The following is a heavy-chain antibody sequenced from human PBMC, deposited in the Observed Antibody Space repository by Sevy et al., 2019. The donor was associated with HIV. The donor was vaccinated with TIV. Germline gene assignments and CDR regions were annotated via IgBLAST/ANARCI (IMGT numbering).Heavy chain of an antibody. Sequence: GGSLRLSCVASGFSFGSYWMTWVRQAPGKGLEWVANINQEGSEKYYVDSVKGRFTISRDNAKNSLYLQINSLRVEDTAVYYCVRAGSYGDTYFYDYGMDVWGQGTTVTVSS. CDR3: VRAGSYGDTYFYDYGMDV. V-gene: IGHV3-7*01. J-gene: IGHJ6*02. CDR1: GFSFGSYW. CDR2: INQEGSEK. D-gene: IGHD3-16*01.